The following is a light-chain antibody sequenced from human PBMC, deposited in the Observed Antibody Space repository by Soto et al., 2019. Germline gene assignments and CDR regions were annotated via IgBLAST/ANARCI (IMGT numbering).Light chain of an antibody. Sequence: EIVMTQSPATLSVSPGERATLSCRASQSVSSNLAWYQQKPGQAPRLLIYGASTRATGIPARFSGGGSGTDFTLTISSLEPEDFAVYYCQQYASSPRTFGQGTKVDIK. CDR3: QQYASSPRT. V-gene: IGKV3-15*01. J-gene: IGKJ1*01. CDR1: QSVSSN. CDR2: GAS.